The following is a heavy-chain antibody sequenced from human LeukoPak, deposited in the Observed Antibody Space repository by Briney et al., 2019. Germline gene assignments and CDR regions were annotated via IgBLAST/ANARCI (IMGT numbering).Heavy chain of an antibody. CDR1: GGTFSSYA. CDR2: IIPIFGTA. V-gene: IGHV1-69*05. J-gene: IGHJ4*02. CDR3: AGFTYYDFWSGYYTPYYFDY. D-gene: IGHD3-3*01. Sequence: SVKVSCKASGGTFSSYAISWVRQAPGQGLEWMGGIIPIFGTANYAQKFQGRVTITTDESTSTAYMELSSLRSEDTAVYYRAGFTYYDFWSGYYTPYYFDYWGQGTLVTVSS.